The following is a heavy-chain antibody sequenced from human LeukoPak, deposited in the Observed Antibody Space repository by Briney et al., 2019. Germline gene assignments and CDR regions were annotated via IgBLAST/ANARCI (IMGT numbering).Heavy chain of an antibody. CDR3: ARHDDFWSGNNWFDP. Sequence: SETLSLTCTVSGGSISSYYWGWIRQPPGKGLEWIGSIYYSGSTYYNPSLKSRVTISVDTSKNQFSLKLSSVTAADTAVYYCARHDDFWSGNNWFDPWGQGTLVTVSS. CDR1: GGSISSYY. CDR2: IYYSGST. J-gene: IGHJ5*02. D-gene: IGHD3-3*01. V-gene: IGHV4-39*01.